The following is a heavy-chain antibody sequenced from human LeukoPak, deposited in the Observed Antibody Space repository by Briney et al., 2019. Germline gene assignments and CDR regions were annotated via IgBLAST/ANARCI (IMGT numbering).Heavy chain of an antibody. CDR1: GYTFTSYA. CDR3: ATRLPVNCGGDCYSPHYFDY. D-gene: IGHD2-21*02. V-gene: IGHV1-3*02. Sequence: ASVKVSCKASGYTFTSYAMHWVRQAPGQRLEWMGWSNAGNGNTKYSQEFQGRVTITRDTSASTAYMELSSLRSEDTAVYNCATRLPVNCGGDCYSPHYFDYWGQGTLVTASS. J-gene: IGHJ4*02. CDR2: SNAGNGNT.